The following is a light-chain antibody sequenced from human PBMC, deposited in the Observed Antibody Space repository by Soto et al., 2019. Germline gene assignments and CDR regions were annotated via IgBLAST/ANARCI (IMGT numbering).Light chain of an antibody. Sequence: EILLTQSPGTLSLSPGERATLSCSASQSVSYNYVDWYKQKPGQAPRLLFYGASNRASCVPARVSGSGSGTEFTLTISSLKSEDFESYCCDQYNGWPRTFGQGTKVDI. V-gene: IGKV3-15*01. CDR3: DQYNGWPRT. CDR2: GAS. J-gene: IGKJ1*01. CDR1: QSVSYN.